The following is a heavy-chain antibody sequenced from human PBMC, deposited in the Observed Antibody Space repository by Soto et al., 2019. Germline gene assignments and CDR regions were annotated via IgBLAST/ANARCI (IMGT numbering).Heavy chain of an antibody. Sequence: ASVKVSCKASGYTFTSYDINWVRQATGQGLEWMGWMNPNSGNTGYAQKFQGRVTMTRNTSISTAYMELSSLRFEDTAVYYCARGFSSGWLDGMDVWGQGTTVTVSS. V-gene: IGHV1-8*01. CDR3: ARGFSSGWLDGMDV. D-gene: IGHD6-19*01. J-gene: IGHJ6*02. CDR1: GYTFTSYD. CDR2: MNPNSGNT.